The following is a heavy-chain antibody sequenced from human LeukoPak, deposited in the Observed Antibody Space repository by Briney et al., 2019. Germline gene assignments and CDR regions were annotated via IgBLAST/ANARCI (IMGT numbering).Heavy chain of an antibody. D-gene: IGHD6-13*01. CDR1: GFTFSSYG. J-gene: IGHJ3*02. CDR3: AKGKSSSWFDAFDI. V-gene: IGHV3-30*02. Sequence: GGSLRLSCAASGFTFSSYGMHWVRQAPGKGLEWVAFIRYDGSNKYYADSVKGRFTISRDNSKYTLYLQMNSLKTEDTAVYYCAKGKSSSWFDAFDIWGQGTMVTVSS. CDR2: IRYDGSNK.